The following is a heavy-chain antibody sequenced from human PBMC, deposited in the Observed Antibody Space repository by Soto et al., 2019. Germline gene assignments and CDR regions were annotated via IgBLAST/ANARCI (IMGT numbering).Heavy chain of an antibody. Sequence: QLQLQESGPGLVKPSETLSLTCTVSGGSISSSSYYWGWIRQPPGKGLEWIGSIYYRGSTYYNPCLKSRVTISVDTSKNQSSLKLSSVTAADTAVYSCARKGGDGYKFDYWGQGTLVTVSS. D-gene: IGHD3-16*01. CDR3: ARKGGDGYKFDY. CDR1: GGSISSSSYY. V-gene: IGHV4-39*01. J-gene: IGHJ4*02. CDR2: IYYRGST.